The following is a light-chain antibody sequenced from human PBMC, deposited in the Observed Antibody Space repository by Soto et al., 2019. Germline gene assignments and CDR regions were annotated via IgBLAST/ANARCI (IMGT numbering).Light chain of an antibody. V-gene: IGKV3-15*01. Sequence: EIVMTQSPATLSVSPGERATLSCRASQSVSSNLAWYQQKPGQAPRLLIYGASTRATGIPARFSGSGSGTAFTLTLISLQSEDFAVYYCQQYNNWHPWTFGQGTKVEIK. CDR2: GAS. CDR3: QQYNNWHPWT. J-gene: IGKJ1*01. CDR1: QSVSSN.